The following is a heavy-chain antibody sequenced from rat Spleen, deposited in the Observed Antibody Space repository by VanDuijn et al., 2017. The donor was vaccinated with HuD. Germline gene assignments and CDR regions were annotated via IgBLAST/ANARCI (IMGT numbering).Heavy chain of an antibody. V-gene: IGHV5-27*01. CDR1: GFTFSSYY. CDR3: TTFIYTSDDYYGWFAY. CDR2: ISLGGDDT. D-gene: IGHD1-6*01. J-gene: IGHJ3*01. Sequence: EVQLVESGGGLVQPEGSLKLSCVASGFTFSSYYMAWVRQAPAKGLEWVAYISLGGDDTHYRDSVKGRFTISRDDAQSTLYLQMDSLRSEDTATYYCTTFIYTSDDYYGWFAYWGQGTLVSVSS.